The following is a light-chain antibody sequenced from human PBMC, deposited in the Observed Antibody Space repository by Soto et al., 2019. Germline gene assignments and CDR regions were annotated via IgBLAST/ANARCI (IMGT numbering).Light chain of an antibody. Sequence: VLTQSPDNLSLSPGETATLSCRASQSVDRYGAWYQQKVGQAPRLLIYAAYTRATGVGARFAGSGSATDFSLTITSLEHEAFAVYYCQQRAKWPSTFGPGTKVEMK. CDR1: QSVDRY. J-gene: IGKJ2*02. CDR3: QQRAKWPST. V-gene: IGKV3-11*01. CDR2: AAY.